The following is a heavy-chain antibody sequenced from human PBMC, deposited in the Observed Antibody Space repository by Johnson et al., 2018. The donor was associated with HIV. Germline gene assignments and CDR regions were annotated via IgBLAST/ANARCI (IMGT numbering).Heavy chain of an antibody. Sequence: GERGEEGGGGGQRGRERRGEGEEEGLIFSGNYMSWVRQAPGKGLEWVSIIYSGGSTFYADSVKGRFTISRDNSKNTVFLQMDSLRGEDTADYYCARDPGNGGRPFDAFDIWGQGTMVTVSS. D-gene: IGHD4-23*01. CDR1: GLIFSGNY. CDR3: ARDPGNGGRPFDAFDI. V-gene: IGHV3-66*02. CDR2: IYSGGST. J-gene: IGHJ3*02.